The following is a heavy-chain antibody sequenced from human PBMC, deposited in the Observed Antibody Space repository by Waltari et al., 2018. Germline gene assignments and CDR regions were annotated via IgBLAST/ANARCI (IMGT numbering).Heavy chain of an antibody. CDR3: ARVGIVGATRGGYFDY. D-gene: IGHD1-26*01. CDR1: GFTFSSYG. V-gene: IGHV3-33*01. CDR2: IWYDGSNK. Sequence: QVQLVESGGGVVQPGRSLRLSCAASGFTFSSYGMHGVRQAPGKGLEWVAVIWYDGSNKYYADSVKGRFTISRDNSKNTLYLQMNSLRAEDTAVYYCARVGIVGATRGGYFDYWGQGTLVTVSS. J-gene: IGHJ4*02.